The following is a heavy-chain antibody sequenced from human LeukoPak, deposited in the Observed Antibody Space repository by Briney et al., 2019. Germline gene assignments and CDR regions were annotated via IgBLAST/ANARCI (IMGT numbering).Heavy chain of an antibody. J-gene: IGHJ4*02. CDR3: ASRGPDRSGWYYFDY. CDR2: VSYDGSNK. V-gene: IGHV3-30*03. CDR1: GFTFSSYG. Sequence: GGSLRLSCAASGFTFSSYGMHWVRQAPGKGLEWVAVVSYDGSNKYYADSVKGRFTISRDNSKNTLYLQMNSLRPEDTAVYYCASRGPDRSGWYYFDYWGQGTLVTVSP. D-gene: IGHD6-19*01.